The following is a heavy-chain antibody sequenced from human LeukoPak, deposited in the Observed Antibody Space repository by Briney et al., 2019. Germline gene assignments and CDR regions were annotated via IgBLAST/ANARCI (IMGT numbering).Heavy chain of an antibody. J-gene: IGHJ4*02. CDR1: GYTFTGYY. CDR2: INPNSGGT. D-gene: IGHD6-13*01. V-gene: IGHV1-2*02. Sequence: ASMKVSCKASGYTFTGYYMHWVRQAPGQGLEWMGWINPNSGGTNYAQKFQGRVTMTRDTSISTAYMELSRLRSDDTAVYYCARVGSYSSSWTNFDYWGQGTLVTVSS. CDR3: ARVGSYSSSWTNFDY.